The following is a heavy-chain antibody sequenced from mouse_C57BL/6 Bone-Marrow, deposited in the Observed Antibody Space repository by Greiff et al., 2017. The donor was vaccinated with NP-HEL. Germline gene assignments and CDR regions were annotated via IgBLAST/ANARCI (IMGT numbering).Heavy chain of an antibody. CDR1: GFTFSDYY. Sequence: EVMLVESGGGLVQPGGSLKLSCAASGFTFSDYYMYWVRQTPEKRLEWVAYISNGGGSTYYPDTVKGRFTISRDNAKNTLYLQMSRLKSDDTAMYYCARHPGDYWGQGTSVTVSS. CDR3: ARHPGDY. V-gene: IGHV5-12*01. CDR2: ISNGGGST. J-gene: IGHJ4*01.